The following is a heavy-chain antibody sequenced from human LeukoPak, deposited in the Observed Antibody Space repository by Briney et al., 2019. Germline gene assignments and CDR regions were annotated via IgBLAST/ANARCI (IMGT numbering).Heavy chain of an antibody. V-gene: IGHV3-21*01. J-gene: IGHJ4*02. Sequence: PGGSLTLSCAASGFTFSTYSMNWDRHAPGKGREWVSSISSSSSYIYYADSVKGRFSISRDNAKNSLYMQMNSGRAEDTAVYYGAMQCLAWGRGSLVTASS. CDR2: ISSSSSYI. CDR1: GFTFSTYS. D-gene: IGHD3-16*01. CDR3: AMQCLA.